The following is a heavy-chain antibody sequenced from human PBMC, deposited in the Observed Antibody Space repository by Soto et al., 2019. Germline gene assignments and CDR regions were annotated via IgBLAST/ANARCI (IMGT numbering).Heavy chain of an antibody. Sequence: LGLSCAASGLTFSDYAMNYIRQAPGKGLEWVSIISASGGTTIYADSLEGRFTISRDNSKSTVYLQMSSLRAEDTAVYYCAKYLAVGSSSWSDYWGRGILVTVSS. CDR3: AKYLAVGSSSWSDY. J-gene: IGHJ4*02. V-gene: IGHV3-23*01. D-gene: IGHD6-13*01. CDR2: ISASGGTT. CDR1: GLTFSDYA.